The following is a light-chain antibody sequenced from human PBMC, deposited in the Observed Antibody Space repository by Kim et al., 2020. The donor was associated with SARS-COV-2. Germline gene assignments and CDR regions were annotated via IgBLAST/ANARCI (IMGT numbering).Light chain of an antibody. Sequence: QRVTTSCTGSGSNIGEGYDLPWYQQLPGKAPKFLIYSNNNRPSGVPDRFSASKTGTAASLAITGLQAEDEAAYYCQSYDRRLSSYVFGTGTKVTVL. J-gene: IGLJ1*01. CDR3: QSYDRRLSSYV. CDR2: SNN. CDR1: GSNIGEGYD. V-gene: IGLV1-40*01.